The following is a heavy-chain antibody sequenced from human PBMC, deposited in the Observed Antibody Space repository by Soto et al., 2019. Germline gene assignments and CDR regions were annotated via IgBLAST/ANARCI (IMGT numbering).Heavy chain of an antibody. D-gene: IGHD3-22*01. CDR1: GFTFSSYE. Sequence: EVQLVASGGGLVQPGGSLRLSCAASGFTFSSYEMNWVRQAPGKGLEWVSYISSSGSTIYYADSVKGRFTISRDNAKNSLYLQMNSLRAEDTAVYYCARDFESSGYYYVDYYYGMDVWGQGTTVTVAS. J-gene: IGHJ6*02. V-gene: IGHV3-48*03. CDR3: ARDFESSGYYYVDYYYGMDV. CDR2: ISSSGSTI.